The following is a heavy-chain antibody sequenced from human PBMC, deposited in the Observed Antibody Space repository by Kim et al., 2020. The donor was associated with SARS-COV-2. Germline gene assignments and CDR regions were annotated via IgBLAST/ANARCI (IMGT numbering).Heavy chain of an antibody. Sequence: SVKGRFTISRDNSMNTLYMQMNSLRAEDTAVYYCARDPQYSSSWYELDPWGQGTLVTVSS. V-gene: IGHV3-30*07. CDR3: ARDPQYSSSWYELDP. D-gene: IGHD6-13*01. J-gene: IGHJ5*02.